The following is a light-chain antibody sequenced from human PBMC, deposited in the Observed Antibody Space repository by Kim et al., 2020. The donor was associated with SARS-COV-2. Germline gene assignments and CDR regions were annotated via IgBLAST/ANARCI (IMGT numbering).Light chain of an antibody. J-gene: IGKJ2*01. CDR2: GAS. V-gene: IGKV3-20*01. CDR1: QSVSSNY. CDR3: QQSDT. Sequence: GTLSLSQGERAALSCRDSQSVSSNYLAWYQQKPGQAPRLLIYGASSRATGIPDRFSGSGSGTDFTLTISRLEPEDFAVYYCQQSDTFGQGTKLEI.